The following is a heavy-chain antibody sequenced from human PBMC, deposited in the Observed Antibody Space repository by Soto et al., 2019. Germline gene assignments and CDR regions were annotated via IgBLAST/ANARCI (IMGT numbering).Heavy chain of an antibody. CDR2: ISAYNGNT. CDR3: ARDKRVVPAAQSYYFDY. Sequence: QVQLVQSGAEVKKPGASVKVSCKASGYTFTSYGISWVRQAPGQGLEWMGWISAYNGNTNYAQKLQGRVTMTTDTSTSTANMELRSLRSDDTAVYYCARDKRVVPAAQSYYFDYWGQGTLVTVSS. V-gene: IGHV1-18*01. D-gene: IGHD2-2*01. CDR1: GYTFTSYG. J-gene: IGHJ4*02.